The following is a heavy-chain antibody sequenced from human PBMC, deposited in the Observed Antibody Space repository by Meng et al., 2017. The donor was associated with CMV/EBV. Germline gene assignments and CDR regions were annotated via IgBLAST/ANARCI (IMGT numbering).Heavy chain of an antibody. V-gene: IGHV1-18*01. D-gene: IGHD3-9*01. CDR3: ARARVDDVLTGYLPQGDVYYYGMDV. CDR2: ISAYNGNT. Sequence: SVKVSCTTSGYTFTSYGITWVRQAPGQGLEWMGWISAYNGNTNYAQKLQGRVTMTTDTSTSTAYMDLRDLRFDDTAVYYCARARVDDVLTGYLPQGDVYYYGMDVWGLGTTVTVS. J-gene: IGHJ6*02. CDR1: GYTFTSYG.